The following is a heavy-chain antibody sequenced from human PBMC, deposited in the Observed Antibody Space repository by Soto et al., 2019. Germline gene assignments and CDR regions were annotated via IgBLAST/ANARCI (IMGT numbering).Heavy chain of an antibody. D-gene: IGHD5-18*01. CDR1: GFTFDDYA. J-gene: IGHJ4*02. CDR3: AKDLTTMVRMCDY. V-gene: IGHV3-9*01. CDR2: ISWNSASI. Sequence: GGSLRLSCAASGFTFDDYAMHWVRQAPGKGPEWVSGISWNSASIGYADSVKGRFTISRDNAKKSLYLQMNSLKADDTVVYFCAKDLTTMVRMCDYWGQGTLVTVSS.